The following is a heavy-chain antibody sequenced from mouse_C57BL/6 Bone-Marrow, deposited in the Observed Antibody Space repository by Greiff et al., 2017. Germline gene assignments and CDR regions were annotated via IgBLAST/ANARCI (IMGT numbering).Heavy chain of an antibody. CDR3: ASNWDWFAY. J-gene: IGHJ3*01. CDR1: GYTFTSYW. Sequence: VQLQQSGAELVKPGASVKLSCKASGYTFTSYWMQWVKQRPGHGLEWIGEIDPSDSYTNYNQKFKGKATLTVDTSSSTAYMQLSSLTSEDSAVYYCASNWDWFAYWGQGTLVTVSA. V-gene: IGHV1-50*01. D-gene: IGHD4-1*02. CDR2: IDPSDSYT.